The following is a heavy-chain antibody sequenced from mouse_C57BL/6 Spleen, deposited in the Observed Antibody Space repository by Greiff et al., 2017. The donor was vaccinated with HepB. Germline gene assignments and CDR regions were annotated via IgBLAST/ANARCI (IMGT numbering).Heavy chain of an antibody. J-gene: IGHJ4*01. CDR2: INTNNGGT. D-gene: IGHD2-4*01. Sequence: EVQLQQSGPELVKPGASVKIPCKASGYTFTDYNMDWVKQSHGKSLEWIGDINTNNGGTIYNQKFKGKATLTVDKSSRTAYMAPRSLTSEDTAVYYCARWNYYDYDYAMDYWGQGTSVTVSS. V-gene: IGHV1-18*01. CDR1: GYTFTDYN. CDR3: ARWNYYDYDYAMDY.